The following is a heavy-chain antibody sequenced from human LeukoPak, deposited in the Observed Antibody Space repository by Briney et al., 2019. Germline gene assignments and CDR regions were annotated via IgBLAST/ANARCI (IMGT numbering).Heavy chain of an antibody. J-gene: IGHJ3*02. CDR1: GFTFDDYG. V-gene: IGHV3-20*04. D-gene: IGHD6-19*01. CDR2: INWNGVIT. CDR3: AKRLGVGWTTGSHAFDI. Sequence: GGSLRLSCAASGFTFDDYGMSWVRQAPGKGLEWVSGINWNGVITSYADSVKGRFTTSRDNAKKSLYLQMHSLRAEDTALYYCAKRLGVGWTTGSHAFDIWGQGTMVTASS.